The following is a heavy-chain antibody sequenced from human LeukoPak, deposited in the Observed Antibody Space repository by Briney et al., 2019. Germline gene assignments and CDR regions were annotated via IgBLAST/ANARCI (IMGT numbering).Heavy chain of an antibody. D-gene: IGHD4-17*01. J-gene: IGHJ6*03. CDR2: IKQDGSVK. V-gene: IGHV3-7*01. Sequence: GGSLRLSCAASGFTFSTYVMSWVRQAPGKGLEWVANIKQDGSVKYYVDSVKGRFTISRDSAKNSLYLQMNSLSVEDTAVYYCARAMVTTVRFYYYYYMDVWGKGTTVTVSS. CDR1: GFTFSTYV. CDR3: ARAMVTTVRFYYYYYMDV.